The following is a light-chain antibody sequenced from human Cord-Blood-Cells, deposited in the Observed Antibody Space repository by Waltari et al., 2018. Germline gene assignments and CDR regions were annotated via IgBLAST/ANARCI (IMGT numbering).Light chain of an antibody. J-gene: IGKJ5*01. CDR3: QQSYSTPIT. Sequence: DIQMTQSPSSLSASVGDRVTITCRASQSISSYLNWYQQKPGKAPKLLIYAASSLQSGVPSRFSSSGSGTDFTLTISSLQPEDFATYYCQQSYSTPITVGQGTRLEIK. V-gene: IGKV1-39*01. CDR2: AAS. CDR1: QSISSY.